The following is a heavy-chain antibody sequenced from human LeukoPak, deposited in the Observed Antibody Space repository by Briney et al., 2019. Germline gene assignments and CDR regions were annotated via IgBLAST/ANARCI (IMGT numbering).Heavy chain of an antibody. CDR3: ASSYGGPLDYYYYGMDV. J-gene: IGHJ6*02. Sequence: GESLKFSCKGSGYSFTSYWIGWVRQMPGKGLEWMGIIYLGDSDTRYSPSFQGQVTISADKSISTAYLQWSSLKASDTAMYYCASSYGGPLDYYYYGMDVWGQGTTVTVSS. V-gene: IGHV5-51*01. D-gene: IGHD3-16*01. CDR1: GYSFTSYW. CDR2: IYLGDSDT.